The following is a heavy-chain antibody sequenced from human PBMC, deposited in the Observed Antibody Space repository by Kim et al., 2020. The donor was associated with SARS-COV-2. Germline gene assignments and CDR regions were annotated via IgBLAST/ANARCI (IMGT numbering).Heavy chain of an antibody. CDR3: ARDKGLRYWYFDL. CDR2: IYYSGST. Sequence: SETLSLTCTVSGGSISSGGYYWSWIRQHPGKGLEWIGYIYYSGSTYYNPSLKSRVTISVDTSKNQFSLKLSSVTAADTAVYYCARDKGLRYWYFDLWGRGTLVTVSS. V-gene: IGHV4-31*03. CDR1: GGSISSGGYY. J-gene: IGHJ2*01.